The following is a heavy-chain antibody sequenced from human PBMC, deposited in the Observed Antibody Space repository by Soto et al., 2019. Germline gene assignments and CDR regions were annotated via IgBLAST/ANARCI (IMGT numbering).Heavy chain of an antibody. D-gene: IGHD5-18*01. CDR1: GFTFSSYS. CDR3: AKEGDLIGYNYGSCFDY. V-gene: IGHV3-23*01. Sequence: PGGSLGLSCAASGFTFSSYSMSWVRQAPGKGLEWVSAITGSVGSTYYADSVKGRFTISRDNSKNTLYLQMNSLRAEDTAVYYCAKEGDLIGYNYGSCFDYWGQGTLVTVSS. CDR2: ITGSVGST. J-gene: IGHJ4*02.